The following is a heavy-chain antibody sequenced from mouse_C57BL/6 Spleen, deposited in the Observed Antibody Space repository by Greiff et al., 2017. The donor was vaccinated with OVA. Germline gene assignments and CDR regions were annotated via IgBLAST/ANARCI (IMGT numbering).Heavy chain of an antibody. D-gene: IGHD2-1*01. CDR2: LYPGDGDT. CDR1: GYAFSSSW. J-gene: IGHJ2*01. V-gene: IGHV1-82*01. Sequence: VQLQQSGPELVKPGASVKISCKASGYAFSSSWMNWVKQRPGKGLEWIGRLYPGDGDTNYNGKFKGKATLTADKSSSTAYMQLSSLTSEDSAVYFCASSGNCLFDYWGQGTTLTVSS. CDR3: ASSGNCLFDY.